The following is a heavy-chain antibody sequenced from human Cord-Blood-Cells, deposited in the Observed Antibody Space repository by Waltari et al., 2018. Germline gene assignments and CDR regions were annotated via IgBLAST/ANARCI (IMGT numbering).Heavy chain of an antibody. Sequence: QVQLQQWGAGLLTLSESLPLTCAVSGGPFSRYHWSWIRQPPGKGLEWIGEINRSGSTNYNPSLKSRVTISVDTSKNQFSLKLSSVTAADTAVYYCARRDRGWYFDLWGRGTLVTVSS. CDR3: ARRDRGWYFDL. CDR1: GGPFSRYH. D-gene: IGHD2-15*01. V-gene: IGHV4-34*01. CDR2: INRSGST. J-gene: IGHJ2*01.